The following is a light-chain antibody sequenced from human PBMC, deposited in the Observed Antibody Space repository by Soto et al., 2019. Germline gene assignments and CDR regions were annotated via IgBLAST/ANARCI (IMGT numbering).Light chain of an antibody. CDR3: QQYYSTPFP. CDR1: QSVLYSSNNKNY. J-gene: IGKJ3*01. Sequence: DIVMTQSPDSLAVSLGERATINCKSSQSVLYSSNNKNYLAWYQQKPGQPPKLLIYWSSTRESGVPVRFSGSGSGTDFTLTISILQAEDVAVYYCQQYYSTPFPFGPGTKVDIK. CDR2: WSS. V-gene: IGKV4-1*01.